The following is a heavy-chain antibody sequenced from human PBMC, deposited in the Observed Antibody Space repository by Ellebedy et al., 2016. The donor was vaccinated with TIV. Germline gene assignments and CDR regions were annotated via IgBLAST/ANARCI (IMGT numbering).Heavy chain of an antibody. Sequence: GESLKISCAASGFTFSSYGMHWVRQAPGKGLEWVAVISYDGSNKYYADSVKGRFTISRDNSKNTLYLQMNSLRAEDTAVYYCARDLHDILTGYSSDPGVWGQGTLVTVSS. D-gene: IGHD3-9*01. J-gene: IGHJ4*02. CDR1: GFTFSSYG. V-gene: IGHV3-30*03. CDR3: ARDLHDILTGYSSDPGV. CDR2: ISYDGSNK.